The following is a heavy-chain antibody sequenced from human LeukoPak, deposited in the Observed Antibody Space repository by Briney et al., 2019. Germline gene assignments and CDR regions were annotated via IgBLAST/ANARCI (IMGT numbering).Heavy chain of an antibody. CDR1: GYTFTGYY. D-gene: IGHD3-22*01. CDR3: ARVDSSGYRNDALDI. J-gene: IGHJ3*02. V-gene: IGHV1-2*02. CDR2: INPNSGGT. Sequence: GASVKVSCKASGYTFTGYYMHWVRQAPGQGLEWMGWINPNSGGTNYAQKFQGRVAMTRDTSISTAYMELSRLRSDDTAVYYCARVDSSGYRNDALDIWGQGTMVTVSS.